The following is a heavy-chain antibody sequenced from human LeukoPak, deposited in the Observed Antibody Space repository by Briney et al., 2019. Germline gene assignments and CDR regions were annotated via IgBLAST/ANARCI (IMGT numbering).Heavy chain of an antibody. V-gene: IGHV1-18*01. CDR2: ISAYNGNT. D-gene: IGHD6-19*01. Sequence: ASVKVSCKASGYTFTSYGISWVRQAPGQGLEWMGWISAYNGNTNYAQKLQGRVTMTTDTSTSTACMELRSLRSDDTAVYYCARVGRTGIAVAGTGYWGQGTLVTVSS. CDR1: GYTFTSYG. J-gene: IGHJ4*02. CDR3: ARVGRTGIAVAGTGY.